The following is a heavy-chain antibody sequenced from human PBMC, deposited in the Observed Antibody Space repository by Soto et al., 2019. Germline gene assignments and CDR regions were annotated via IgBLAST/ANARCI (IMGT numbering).Heavy chain of an antibody. Sequence: EVQLLDSGGGLVQPGGSPKLSCVGSGFTFSRHAMTWVRQAPGKGLEWVSTLGTIGAFYADSVKGRFTISRDDSKNTAHLQMNGLRAEDSAIYYCARDLTTHDFWGQGTVVTVSS. CDR1: GFTFSRHA. CDR3: ARDLTTHDF. J-gene: IGHJ4*02. V-gene: IGHV3-23*01. CDR2: LGTIGA.